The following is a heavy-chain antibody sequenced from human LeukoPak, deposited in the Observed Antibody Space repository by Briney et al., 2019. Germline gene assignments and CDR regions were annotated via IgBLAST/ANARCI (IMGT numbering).Heavy chain of an antibody. CDR3: ARSNTSPFDI. Sequence: GGSLRLSCTGSGFTFSNYVMSWVRQAPGKGLEWVAVISYDGSNKYYADSVKGRFTISRDNSKNTLYLQMNSLRAEDTAVYYCARSNTSPFDIWGQGTMVTVSS. V-gene: IGHV3-30*03. J-gene: IGHJ3*02. D-gene: IGHD2-2*01. CDR1: GFTFSNYV. CDR2: ISYDGSNK.